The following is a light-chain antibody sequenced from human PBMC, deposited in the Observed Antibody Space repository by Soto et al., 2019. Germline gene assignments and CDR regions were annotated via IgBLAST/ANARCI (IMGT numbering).Light chain of an antibody. CDR2: EAF. J-gene: IGLJ1*01. Sequence: QSALTQPASVSGSPGQSITISCTGTSSDVGGYNHVSWYQHHPGKAPKLMIYEAFNRPSGVSNRFAGSKSGNTASLTISGLQAEDEADYSCSSYTSSTTPDVFGNGTKLTVL. CDR1: SSDVGGYNH. CDR3: SSYTSSTTPDV. V-gene: IGLV2-14*01.